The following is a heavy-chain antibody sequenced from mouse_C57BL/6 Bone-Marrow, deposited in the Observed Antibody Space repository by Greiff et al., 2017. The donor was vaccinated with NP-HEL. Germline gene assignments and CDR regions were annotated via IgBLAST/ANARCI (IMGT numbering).Heavy chain of an antibody. V-gene: IGHV14-4*01. CDR3: TTPSSSTTVVEGGYFDY. J-gene: IGHJ2*01. Sequence: EVQLQQSGAELVRPGASVKLSCTASGFNIKDDYMHWVKQRPEKGLEWIGWIDPENGDTEYASKFQGKATITEATSSNTAYLQLSSLTSEDTAVYYYTTPSSSTTVVEGGYFDYWGQGTTLTVSS. CDR2: IDPENGDT. D-gene: IGHD1-1*01. CDR1: GFNIKDDY.